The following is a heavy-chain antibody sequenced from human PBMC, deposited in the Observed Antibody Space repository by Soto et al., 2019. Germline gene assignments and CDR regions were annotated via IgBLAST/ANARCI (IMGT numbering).Heavy chain of an antibody. D-gene: IGHD6-19*01. V-gene: IGHV3-66*01. CDR2: IQSGGST. J-gene: IGHJ3*02. Sequence: EVQLVESGGDLVQPGGSLRLSCAASGFTVSSHYMNWVRQAPGKGLEWVSLIQSGGSTFYADSVKGRFTISRDNSRNTLHVQMNNLRAEDTAVYYCAREGYSSGKAGCFDIWGQGTMVAVTS. CDR3: AREGYSSGKAGCFDI. CDR1: GFTVSSHY.